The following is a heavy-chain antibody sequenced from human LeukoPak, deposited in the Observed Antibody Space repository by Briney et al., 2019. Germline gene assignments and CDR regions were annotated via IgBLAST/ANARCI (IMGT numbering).Heavy chain of an antibody. D-gene: IGHD3-10*01. CDR3: ARGGTYTSGSYYDS. CDR2: IYYSGST. CDR1: GYSISSGYY. J-gene: IGHJ4*02. V-gene: IGHV4-38-2*02. Sequence: PSETLSLTCTVSGYSISSGYYWGWIRQPPGKGLEWIGYIYYSGSTNYDPSLKSRVTISVDTSKNQFSLRLTSVTAADTAVYYCARGGTYTSGSYYDSWGQGTLVTVSS.